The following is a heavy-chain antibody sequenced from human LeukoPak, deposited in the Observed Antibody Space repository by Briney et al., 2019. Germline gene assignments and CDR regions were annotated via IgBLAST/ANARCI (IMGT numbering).Heavy chain of an antibody. J-gene: IGHJ6*03. CDR1: GFTFSSYW. Sequence: GGSLRLSCAASGFTFSSYWMSWVRQAPGKGLEWVANIKQDGSEKYYVDSVKGRFTISRDDAKNSLYLQMNSLRAEDTAVYYCARDRPVITIFGVVTLGRGYYYYMDVWGKGTTVTVSS. V-gene: IGHV3-7*01. D-gene: IGHD3-3*01. CDR3: ARDRPVITIFGVVTLGRGYYYYMDV. CDR2: IKQDGSEK.